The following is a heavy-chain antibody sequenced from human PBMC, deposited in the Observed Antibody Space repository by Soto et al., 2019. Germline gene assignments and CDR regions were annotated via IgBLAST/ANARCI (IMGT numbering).Heavy chain of an antibody. CDR3: ARPTDYHYGMQV. CDR1: GYNFHTYW. J-gene: IGHJ6*02. Sequence: PVESLKISCKGSGYNFHTYWIAWVRAMPGKGLEWMGFIYPHDSDTRYSPSFRGQVTISADKSINTAYLQWTSLKASDTAIYFCARPTDYHYGMQVWGQGTTVTVSS. D-gene: IGHD4-17*01. CDR2: IYPHDSDT. V-gene: IGHV5-51*01.